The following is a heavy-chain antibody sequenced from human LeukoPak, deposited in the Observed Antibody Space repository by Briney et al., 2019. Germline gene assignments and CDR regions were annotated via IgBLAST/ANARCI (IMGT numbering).Heavy chain of an antibody. CDR1: GFIFSGYA. J-gene: IGHJ4*02. CDR2: ISSNGVNT. D-gene: IGHD6-13*01. Sequence: GGSLRLSCSASGFIFSGYAMHWVRQAPEKGLEYVSAISSNGVNTYYADSVKGRITISRDNSMNTLYLQMSSLRPEDTAVYYCVKAQGFSNTYYDYWGQGTLVAVSS. V-gene: IGHV3-64D*06. CDR3: VKAQGFSNTYYDY.